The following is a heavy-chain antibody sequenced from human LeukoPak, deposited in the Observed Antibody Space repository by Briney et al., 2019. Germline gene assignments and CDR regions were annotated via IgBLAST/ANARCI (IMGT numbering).Heavy chain of an antibody. CDR3: ARGALKLLWFREPSFCYFDY. V-gene: IGHV1-2*02. D-gene: IGHD3-10*01. J-gene: IGHJ4*02. CDR1: GYTFTGYY. Sequence: ASVKVSCKASGYTFTGYYMHWMRQAPGQGLEWMGWINPNGGGTNYAQKFQGRVTMTRDTSISTAYMELSRLRSDDTAVYYCARGALKLLWFREPSFCYFDYWGQGTLVTVSS. CDR2: INPNGGGT.